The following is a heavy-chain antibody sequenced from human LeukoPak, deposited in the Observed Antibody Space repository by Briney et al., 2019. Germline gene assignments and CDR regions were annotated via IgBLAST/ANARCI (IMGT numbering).Heavy chain of an antibody. D-gene: IGHD3-10*02. Sequence: GGSLRLSCAASGFTFSSYSMNWVRQAPGKGLEWVSSISSSSSYIYYADSVKGRFTISRDNAKNSLYLQMNSLRAEDTAVYYCARDPLNYYGRVYMDVWGKGTTVTVSS. CDR3: ARDPLNYYGRVYMDV. CDR1: GFTFSSYS. J-gene: IGHJ6*03. V-gene: IGHV3-21*01. CDR2: ISSSSSYI.